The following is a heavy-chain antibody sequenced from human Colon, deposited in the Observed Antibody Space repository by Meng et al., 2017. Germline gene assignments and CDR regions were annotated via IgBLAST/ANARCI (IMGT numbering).Heavy chain of an antibody. CDR1: GGSITSYN. CDR3: AGYNWNIFDP. J-gene: IGHJ5*02. CDR2: IYYSGDT. D-gene: IGHD1-20*01. Sequence: PRQESGPGLLQLSAPLSLTCTVSGGSITSYNWGWVRQPPGKGLEWIGNIYYSGDTNYNPSLQSRVTISLDTSKNQFSLNLSSVTAADTAVYYCAGYNWNIFDPWGHGTLVTVSS. V-gene: IGHV4-59*01.